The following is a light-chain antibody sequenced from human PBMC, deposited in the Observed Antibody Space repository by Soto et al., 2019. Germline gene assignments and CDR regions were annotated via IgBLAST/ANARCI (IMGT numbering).Light chain of an antibody. J-gene: IGLJ3*02. V-gene: IGLV8-61*01. CDR2: STY. CDR3: VLYMGSGIWV. Sequence: QTAVTQEPSLSVSPGATVTLTCGLSSGSVSTNNYPSWYQQTPGQAPRTLIYSTYTRSSGVPDRFSASILGNKAALTITGAQADDESDYYCVLYMGSGIWVFGGGTKLTVL. CDR1: SGSVSTNNY.